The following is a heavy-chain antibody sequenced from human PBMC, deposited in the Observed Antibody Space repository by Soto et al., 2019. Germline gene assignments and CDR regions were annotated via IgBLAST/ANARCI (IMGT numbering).Heavy chain of an antibody. CDR3: ARAGDFWSGYYAYYYYYMDV. J-gene: IGHJ6*03. V-gene: IGHV3-21*01. CDR2: ISSSSSYI. D-gene: IGHD3-3*01. Sequence: PGGSLRLSCAASGFTFSSYSMNWVRQAPGKGLEWVSSISSSSSYIYYADSVKGRFTISRDNAKNSLYLQMNSLRAEDTAVYYCARAGDFWSGYYAYYYYYMDVWGKGTTVTVSS. CDR1: GFTFSSYS.